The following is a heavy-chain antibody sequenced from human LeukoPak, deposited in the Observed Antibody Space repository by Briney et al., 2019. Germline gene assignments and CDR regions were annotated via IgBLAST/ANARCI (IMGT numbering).Heavy chain of an antibody. Sequence: SETLSLTCTVSGGPISSYYWSWIRQPAGKGLEWIGRIYTSGSTNYNPSLKSRVTMSVDTSKNQFSLKLSSVTAADTAVYYCARDLVTMVRGMDWFDPWGQEALVTVSS. V-gene: IGHV4-4*07. J-gene: IGHJ5*02. CDR3: ARDLVTMVRGMDWFDP. D-gene: IGHD3-10*01. CDR1: GGPISSYY. CDR2: IYTSGST.